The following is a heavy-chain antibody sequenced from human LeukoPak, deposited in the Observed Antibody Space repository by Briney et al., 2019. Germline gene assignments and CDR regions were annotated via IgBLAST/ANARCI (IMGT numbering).Heavy chain of an antibody. J-gene: IGHJ4*02. CDR1: GYTFTSYY. V-gene: IGHV1-46*01. CDR3: ARAGYYDYVWGSYRFQPVDY. CDR2: INPSGGST. D-gene: IGHD3-16*02. Sequence: GASVKVSCKASGYTFTSYYMHWVRQAPGQGLEWMGIINPSGGSTSYAQKFQGRVTITADESTSTAYMELSSLRSEDTAVYYCARAGYYDYVWGSYRFQPVDYWGQGTLVTVSS.